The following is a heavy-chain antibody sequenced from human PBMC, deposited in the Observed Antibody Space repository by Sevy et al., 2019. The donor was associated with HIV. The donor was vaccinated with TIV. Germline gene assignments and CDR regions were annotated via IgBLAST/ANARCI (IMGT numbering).Heavy chain of an antibody. CDR1: GFIISDYG. J-gene: IGHJ3*02. Sequence: GGSLRLSCAASGFIISDYGMHWVRQAPGKGLEWVAFVRYDGSEKHYADSLKGRFIMVRANSKNTIYLQMYSLRPEETAGYYCAKDWGGVDTPRIFDIWGQGTMVTVSS. CDR3: AKDWGGVDTPRIFDI. CDR2: VRYDGSEK. V-gene: IGHV3-30*02. D-gene: IGHD3-16*01.